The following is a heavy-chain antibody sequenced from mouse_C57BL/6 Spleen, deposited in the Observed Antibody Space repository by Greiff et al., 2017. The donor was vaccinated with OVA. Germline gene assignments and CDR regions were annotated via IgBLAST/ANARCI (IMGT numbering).Heavy chain of an antibody. CDR1: GYTFTDYY. J-gene: IGHJ2*01. Sequence: QVHVKQSGAELVRPGASVKLSCKASGYTFTDYYINWVKQRPGQGLEWIARIYPGSGNTYYNEKFKGKATLTAEKSSSTAYMQLSSLTSEDSAVYFCARWGRGYFDYWGQGTTLTVSS. CDR2: IYPGSGNT. CDR3: ARWGRGYFDY. V-gene: IGHV1-76*01.